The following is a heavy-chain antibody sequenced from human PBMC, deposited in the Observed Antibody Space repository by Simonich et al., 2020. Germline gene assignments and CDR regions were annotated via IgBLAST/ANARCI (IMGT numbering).Heavy chain of an antibody. V-gene: IGHV3-9*01. CDR1: GFTFDDYA. CDR3: AKDVAAAGTEYFQH. D-gene: IGHD6-13*01. CDR2: ISWNSGSI. J-gene: IGHJ1*01. Sequence: EVQLVESGGGLVQPGRSLRLSCAASGFTFDDYAMHWVRQAPGKGLGEVSGISWNSGSIGEADSVKGRFTISRDNAKNSLYLQMNSLRAEDTALYYCAKDVAAAGTEYFQHWGQGTLVTVSS.